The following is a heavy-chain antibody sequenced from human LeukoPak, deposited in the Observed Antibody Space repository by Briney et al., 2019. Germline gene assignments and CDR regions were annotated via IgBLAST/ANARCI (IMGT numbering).Heavy chain of an antibody. CDR1: GGTFSSYA. Sequence: ASVKVSCKASGGTFSSYAISWVRQAPGQGLEWMGGIIPIFGTANYAQKFQGRVTITADESTSTAYMELSSLRSEDTAVYYCATQEWLLYRIQYYFDYWGQGTLVAVSS. J-gene: IGHJ4*02. CDR2: IIPIFGTA. CDR3: ATQEWLLYRIQYYFDY. V-gene: IGHV1-69*13. D-gene: IGHD3-3*01.